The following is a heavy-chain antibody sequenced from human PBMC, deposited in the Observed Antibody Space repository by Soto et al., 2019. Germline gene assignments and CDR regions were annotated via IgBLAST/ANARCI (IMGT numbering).Heavy chain of an antibody. CDR1: GFTFSSYG. D-gene: IGHD3-3*01. V-gene: IGHV3-33*01. CDR2: IWYDGSNK. CDR3: ASWSHYYYYYGMDV. J-gene: IGHJ6*02. Sequence: PGGSLRLSCAASGFTFSSYGMHWVRQAPGKGLEWVAVIWYDGSNKYYADSVKGRFTISRDNSKNTLYLQMNSLRAEDTAVYYCASWSHYYYYYGMDVWGQGTTVTVSS.